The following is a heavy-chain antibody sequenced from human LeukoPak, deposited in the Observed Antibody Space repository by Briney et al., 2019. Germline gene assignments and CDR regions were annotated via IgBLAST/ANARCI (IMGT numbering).Heavy chain of an antibody. CDR3: ARDGRRDSDAFDI. Sequence: GGSLRLSCAASGFTFSDYYMSWIRQAPGKGLEWVSYTSNSGSTIYYADSVKGRFPISRDNAKNSLYLQMNSLRAEDTAVYYCARDGRRDSDAFDIWGQGTMVTVSS. V-gene: IGHV3-11*04. CDR2: TSNSGSTI. D-gene: IGHD1-1*01. J-gene: IGHJ3*02. CDR1: GFTFSDYY.